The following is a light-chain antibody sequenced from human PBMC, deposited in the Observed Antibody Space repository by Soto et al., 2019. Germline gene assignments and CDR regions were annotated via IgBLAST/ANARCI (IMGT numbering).Light chain of an antibody. Sequence: QSVVTEPACVSGSPGQSITISCTGTSSDVGGYNYVSWYQQHPGKAPKLMIYEVSNRPSGVSNRFSGSKSGNTASLTISGLQAVDEADYYCTSYTSISLYVFGTGTKV. CDR1: SSDVGGYNY. J-gene: IGLJ1*01. V-gene: IGLV2-14*01. CDR3: TSYTSISLYV. CDR2: EVS.